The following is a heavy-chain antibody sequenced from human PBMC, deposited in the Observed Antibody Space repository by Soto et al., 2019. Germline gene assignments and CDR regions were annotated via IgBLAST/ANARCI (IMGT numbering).Heavy chain of an antibody. CDR1: GFTFSSYY. D-gene: IGHD6-6*01. V-gene: IGHV3-7*01. Sequence: LRLSCAASGFTFSSYYMSWVRQAQGKGLEWVANVNEDGSEKYYVDSVKGRFTISRDNAKNSLYLQMNSLRDEDTAVYYCARSPSVQLVDYYYYGMDVWGQGTTVTVSS. J-gene: IGHJ6*02. CDR3: ARSPSVQLVDYYYYGMDV. CDR2: VNEDGSEK.